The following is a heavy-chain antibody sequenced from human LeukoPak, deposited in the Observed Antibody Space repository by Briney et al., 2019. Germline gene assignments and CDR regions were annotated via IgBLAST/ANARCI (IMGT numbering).Heavy chain of an antibody. D-gene: IGHD5-18*01. V-gene: IGHV4-30-2*01. CDR3: ARRGPISDTAMVGH. CDR1: GGSISSGGYY. CDR2: TYHSGST. J-gene: IGHJ4*02. Sequence: PSETLSLTCTVSGGSISSGGYYWSWIRQPPGKGLEWIGYTYHSGSTYHNPSLKSRVTISVDRSKNQFSLKLSSVTAADTAVYYCARRGPISDTAMVGHWGQGTLVTVSS.